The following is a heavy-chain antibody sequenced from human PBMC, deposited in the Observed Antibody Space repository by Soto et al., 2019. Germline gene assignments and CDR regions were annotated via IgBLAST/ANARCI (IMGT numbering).Heavy chain of an antibody. Sequence: QVQLVQSGAEVKKPGSSVKVSCKASGGTFSSYAISWVRQAPGQGLEWMGGIIPIFGTANYAQKFQGRVTITADESTSTAYMELRSLRSEDTAVYYCARPHYCGGDCYSASNFDYWGQGTLVTVSS. CDR1: GGTFSSYA. V-gene: IGHV1-69*01. D-gene: IGHD2-21*02. J-gene: IGHJ4*02. CDR2: IIPIFGTA. CDR3: ARPHYCGGDCYSASNFDY.